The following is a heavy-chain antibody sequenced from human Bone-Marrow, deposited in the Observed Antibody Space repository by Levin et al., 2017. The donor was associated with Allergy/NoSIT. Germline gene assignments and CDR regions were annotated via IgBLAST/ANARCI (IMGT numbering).Heavy chain of an antibody. CDR3: ARWTNSSGWYPSQGGFDP. V-gene: IGHV3-11*03. CDR1: GFTFSDYY. J-gene: IGHJ5*02. Sequence: GGSLRLSCAASGFTFSDYYMSWIRQAPGKGLEWVSYISSSSSYTNYADSVKGRFTISRDNAKNSLYLQMNSLRAEDTAVYYCARWTNSSGWYPSQGGFDPWGQGTLVTVSS. D-gene: IGHD6-19*01. CDR2: ISSSSSYT.